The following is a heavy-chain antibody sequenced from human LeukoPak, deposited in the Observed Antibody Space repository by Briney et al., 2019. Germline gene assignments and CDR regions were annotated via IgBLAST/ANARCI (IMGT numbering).Heavy chain of an antibody. CDR1: GFTFDDYA. D-gene: IGHD1-7*01. CDR2: ITWNSGTI. J-gene: IGHJ3*02. CDR3: AKYVTGTGAFDI. V-gene: IGHV3-9*01. Sequence: GRSLRLSCAASGFTFDDYAMHWVRQGPGKGLEWVSGITWNSGTIGYADSVKGRFTISRDNAKNSLYLQMNSLRAEDTALYYCAKYVTGTGAFDIWGQGTMVTVSS.